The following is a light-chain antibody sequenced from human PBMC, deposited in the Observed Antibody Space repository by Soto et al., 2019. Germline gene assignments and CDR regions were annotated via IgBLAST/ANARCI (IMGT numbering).Light chain of an antibody. CDR2: SAS. J-gene: IGKJ2*01. Sequence: DIQMTQSPSSLSASVGDRVTITCRASESITRYLIWYQQTPGKAPKLLIHSASSLQSGVPTRFSGSGSGTDFTLTISSLQPEDFATFYCQQSYSTPYTFGQGTKVDIK. V-gene: IGKV1-39*01. CDR1: ESITRY. CDR3: QQSYSTPYT.